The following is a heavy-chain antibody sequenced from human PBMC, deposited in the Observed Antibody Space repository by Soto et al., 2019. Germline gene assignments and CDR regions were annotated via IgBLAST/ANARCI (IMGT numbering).Heavy chain of an antibody. J-gene: IGHJ4*02. CDR2: IYDSGTA. CDR3: ASYCGGDCSGY. Sequence: QVQLQESGPGLVKPSQTLSLTCTVSGGSISSGGYYWSWIRQHPGKGLEWIGHIYDSGTAYYSPSLERRVTISVDTSKNHFSLKLSSVTAADTAVYYCASYCGGDCSGYWGQGTLVTVSS. V-gene: IGHV4-31*03. D-gene: IGHD2-21*02. CDR1: GGSISSGGYY.